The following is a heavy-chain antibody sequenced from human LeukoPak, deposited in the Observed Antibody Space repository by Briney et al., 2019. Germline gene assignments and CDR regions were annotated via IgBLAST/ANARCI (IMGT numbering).Heavy chain of an antibody. CDR2: ISSSSTTI. D-gene: IGHD1-7*01. CDR3: ARDPRYNWNYAADY. Sequence: GGSLRLSCAASGFTFSNYKMNWVRQAPGKGLEWVSYISSSSTTIYYADSVKGRFTISRDNARNSLYLQMNSLRAEDTAVYYCARDPRYNWNYAADYWGQGTLVTVSS. CDR1: GFTFSNYK. V-gene: IGHV3-48*04. J-gene: IGHJ4*02.